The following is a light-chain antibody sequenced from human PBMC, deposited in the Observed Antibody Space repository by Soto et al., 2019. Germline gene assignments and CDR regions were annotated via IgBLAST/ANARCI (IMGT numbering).Light chain of an antibody. J-gene: IGKJ1*01. CDR2: GAS. V-gene: IGKV3-20*01. CDR3: QQYGSSPPWT. Sequence: EIVLTQSPGTLSLSPGERATLSCRASQSVTSNYLAWYQQKPGQAPRLLIFGASIRDTGIPDRFSGSGSGTDFTLTISRLEPEDFAVYYCQQYGSSPPWTFGQGTKV. CDR1: QSVTSNY.